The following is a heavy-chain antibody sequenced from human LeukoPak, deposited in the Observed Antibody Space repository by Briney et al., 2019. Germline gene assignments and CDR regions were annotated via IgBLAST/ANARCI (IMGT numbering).Heavy chain of an antibody. CDR1: GGSISSSSYY. CDR2: IYYSGST. J-gene: IGHJ4*02. D-gene: IGHD3-22*01. CDR3: ARHFNAYYYDSSGYAIDY. Sequence: ASETLSLTCTVSGGSISSSSYYWGWIRRPPGKGLEWIGSIYYSGSTYYNPSLKSRVTISVDTSKNQFSLKLSSVTAADTAVYYCARHFNAYYYDSSGYAIDYWGQGTLVTVSS. V-gene: IGHV4-39*01.